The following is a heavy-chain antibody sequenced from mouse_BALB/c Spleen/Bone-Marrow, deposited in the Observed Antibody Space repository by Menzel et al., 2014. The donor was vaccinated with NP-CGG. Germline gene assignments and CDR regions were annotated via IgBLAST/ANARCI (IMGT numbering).Heavy chain of an antibody. CDR2: FDPYNGGT. V-gene: IGHV1S135*01. D-gene: IGHD2-14*01. CDR1: GYAFTSYN. CDR3: ARSGYGDY. J-gene: IGHJ2*01. Sequence: VHVKQSGPELVKSGTSVKVSCKASGYAFTSYNIYWVKQSHGKSLEWIGYFDPYNGGTDYNQKFKGKATLTVDKSSSTAYMHLNSLTSEDSAVYYCARSGYGDYWGQGTTLTVSS.